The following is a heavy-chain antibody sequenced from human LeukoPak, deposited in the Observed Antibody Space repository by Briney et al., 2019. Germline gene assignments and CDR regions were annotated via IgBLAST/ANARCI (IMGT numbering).Heavy chain of an antibody. J-gene: IGHJ6*04. CDR1: GYTFTSYD. D-gene: IGHD1-26*01. CDR3: ARARVGANLLDV. Sequence: ASVKVSCKASGYTFTSYDINWVRQAPGQGLEWMGMIDPSGGITNYPQKFQGRVTMTRDTSTSTVYMELSSLRSEDTAVYYCARARVGANLLDVWGKGTTVTVSS. V-gene: IGHV1-46*01. CDR2: IDPSGGIT.